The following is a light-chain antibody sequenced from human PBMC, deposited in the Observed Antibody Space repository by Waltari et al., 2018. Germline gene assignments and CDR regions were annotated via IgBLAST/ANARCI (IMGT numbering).Light chain of an antibody. CDR2: QDS. J-gene: IGLJ2*01. CDR1: TLGDKY. Sequence: SYELTQPPSVSVSPGHTASIPRPGDTLGDKYVSWYQLKPGQSPVLVIYQDSQRPSGIPERFSGSNSGNTATLTISGTQAMDEADYYCQAWDSSTVVFGGGTKLTVL. V-gene: IGLV3-1*01. CDR3: QAWDSSTVV.